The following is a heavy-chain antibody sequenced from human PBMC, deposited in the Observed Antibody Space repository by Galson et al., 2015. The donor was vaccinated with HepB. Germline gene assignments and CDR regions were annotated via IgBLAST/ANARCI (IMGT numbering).Heavy chain of an antibody. Sequence: SVKVSCKASGYTFTSYAMHWVRQAPGQRLEWMGWTNAGNGNTKYSQKFQGRVTITRDTSASTAYMELSSLRSEDTAVYYCARVSRIAAAERWGQGTLVTVSP. J-gene: IGHJ4*02. D-gene: IGHD6-13*01. CDR2: TNAGNGNT. CDR1: GYTFTSYA. V-gene: IGHV1-3*01. CDR3: ARVSRIAAAER.